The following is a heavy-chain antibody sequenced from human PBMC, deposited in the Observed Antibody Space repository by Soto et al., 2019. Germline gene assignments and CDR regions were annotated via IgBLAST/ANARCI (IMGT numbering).Heavy chain of an antibody. CDR2: ISPDGGRT. Sequence: GSVKGCWKASGYAFTTYYMHWVRQAPGQGLEWMGIISPDGGRTSYAQKFQGRVTMTRDTSTSTVYMELSSLRSEDTAVYYCETRDPGHYWGQGTMVTVSS. V-gene: IGHV1-46*01. J-gene: IGHJ4*02. CDR3: ETRDPGHY. CDR1: GYAFTTYY.